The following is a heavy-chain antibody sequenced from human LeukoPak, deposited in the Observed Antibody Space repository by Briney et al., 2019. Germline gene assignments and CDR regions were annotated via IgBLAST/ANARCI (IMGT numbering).Heavy chain of an antibody. D-gene: IGHD2-15*01. J-gene: IGHJ3*02. V-gene: IGHV3-21*01. CDR1: GFTFSSYS. CDR3: ARPVVAATTPDTFDI. Sequence: GGSLRLSCAASGFTFSSYSMNWVRQAPGKGLEWVSSISSSSSYIYYADSVKGRFTISRDNAKNSLYLQMNSLRAEDTAVYYCARPVVAATTPDTFDIWGQGTMVTVSS. CDR2: ISSSSSYI.